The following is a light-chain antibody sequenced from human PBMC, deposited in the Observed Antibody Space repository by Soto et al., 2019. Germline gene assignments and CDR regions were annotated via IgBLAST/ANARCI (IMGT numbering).Light chain of an antibody. CDR3: QQYNNWPPWT. J-gene: IGKJ1*01. V-gene: IGKV3-15*01. CDR1: ESVSSN. Sequence: EIVMTQSPATLSVSPGERATLSFSASESVSSNVAWYQQRRGQAPRLLIYDAYTRATGIPARFSGSGSGTEFTLTISSLQSEDFAVYYCQQYNNWPPWTFGQGTKVDIK. CDR2: DAY.